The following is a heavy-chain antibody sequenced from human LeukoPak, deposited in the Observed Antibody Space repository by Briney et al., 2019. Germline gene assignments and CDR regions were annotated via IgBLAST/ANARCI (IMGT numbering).Heavy chain of an antibody. J-gene: IGHJ6*03. CDR3: ARDKINLVRGVITRLNYYYYYMDV. CDR2: MNPNSGNT. V-gene: IGHV1-8*01. D-gene: IGHD3-10*01. Sequence: GASVKVSCKASGYTFTSYDINWVRQATGQGLEWMGWMNPNSGNTGYAQKFQGRVTMTRNTSISTAYMELSSLRSVDTAVYYCARDKINLVRGVITRLNYYYYYMDVWGKGTTVTVSS. CDR1: GYTFTSYD.